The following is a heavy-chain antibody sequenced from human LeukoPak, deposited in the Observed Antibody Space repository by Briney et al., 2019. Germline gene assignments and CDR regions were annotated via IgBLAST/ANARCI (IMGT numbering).Heavy chain of an antibody. CDR1: GGSFSGYY. Sequence: PSETLSLTCAVYGGSFSGYYWSWIRQPPGKGLEWIGEINHSGSTNYNPSLKSRVTISVDTSKNQFSLKLSSVTAADTAVYYCARRTLGGSYYRYWGQGTLATVSS. D-gene: IGHD1-26*01. J-gene: IGHJ4*02. CDR2: INHSGST. V-gene: IGHV4-34*01. CDR3: ARRTLGGSYYRY.